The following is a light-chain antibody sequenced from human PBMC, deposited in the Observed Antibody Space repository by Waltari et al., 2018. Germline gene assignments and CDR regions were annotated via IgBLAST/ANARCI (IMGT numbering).Light chain of an antibody. V-gene: IGLV1-51*01. J-gene: IGLJ2*01. CDR1: SSNIGNNY. CDR2: DND. CDR3: GTWDSSLTAGHVV. Sequence: QSVLTQPPSVSAAPGQKVTISCAGSSSNIGNNYVSWYQQLPGTAPKVLIYDNDQRPSGIPDRFSGAKSGTSATLGITGRQTGDEADYYCGTWDSSLTAGHVVFGGGTKLTVL.